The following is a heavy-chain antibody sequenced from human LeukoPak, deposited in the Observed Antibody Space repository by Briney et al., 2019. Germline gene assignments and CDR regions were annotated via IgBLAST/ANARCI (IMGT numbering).Heavy chain of an antibody. Sequence: GGSLRLSCAASGFTFSSYAVHWVRQAPGKGLEWVAVISYDGSNKYYADSVKGRFTISRDNSKNTLYLQMNSLRAEDTAVYYCARDLGSVGAPSLYYYGMDVWGQGTTVTVSS. CDR3: ARDLGSVGAPSLYYYGMDV. D-gene: IGHD1-26*01. V-gene: IGHV3-30-3*01. CDR1: GFTFSSYA. J-gene: IGHJ6*02. CDR2: ISYDGSNK.